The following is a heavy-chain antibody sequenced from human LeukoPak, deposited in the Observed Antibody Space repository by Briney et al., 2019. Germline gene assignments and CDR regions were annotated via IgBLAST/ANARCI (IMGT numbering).Heavy chain of an antibody. V-gene: IGHV4-39*01. CDR3: ARLKCTNGVCYNHYYGMDV. J-gene: IGHJ6*02. CDR1: GGSISSSSYY. CDR2: IYYSGST. Sequence: SETLSLTCTVSGGSISSSSYYWGWIRQPPGKGLEWIGSIYYSGSTYYNPSLKSRVTISVDTSKNQFSLKLSSVTAADTAVYYCARLKCTNGVCYNHYYGMDVWGQGTTVTVSS. D-gene: IGHD2-8*01.